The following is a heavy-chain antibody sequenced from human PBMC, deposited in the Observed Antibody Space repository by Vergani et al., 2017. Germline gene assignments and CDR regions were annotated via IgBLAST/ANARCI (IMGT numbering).Heavy chain of an antibody. Sequence: QVQLVESGGGVVQPGRSLRLSCAASGFTFSSYGMHWVRQAPGKGLEWVAVISYDGSNKYYADSVKGRFTISRDNSKNTLYLQMNSLKTEDTAVYYCTRPVTMVRGVADAFDIWGQGTMVTVSS. D-gene: IGHD3-10*01. J-gene: IGHJ3*02. CDR3: TRPVTMVRGVADAFDI. V-gene: IGHV3-30*03. CDR1: GFTFSSYG. CDR2: ISYDGSNK.